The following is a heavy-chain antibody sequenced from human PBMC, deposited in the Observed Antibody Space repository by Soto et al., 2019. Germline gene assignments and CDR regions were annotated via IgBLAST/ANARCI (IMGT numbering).Heavy chain of an antibody. CDR1: GFTFSDYD. J-gene: IGHJ4*02. D-gene: IGHD5-18*01. V-gene: IGHV3-11*04. Sequence: PGGSLRLSCAASGFTFSDYDMSWIRQAPGKGLEWVSYISNSGSTIYYADSVKGRFTISRDNAKNSLYLQMNSLRAEDTAVYYCARDSGYSYGPFDYWGQGTLVTVSS. CDR3: ARDSGYSYGPFDY. CDR2: ISNSGSTI.